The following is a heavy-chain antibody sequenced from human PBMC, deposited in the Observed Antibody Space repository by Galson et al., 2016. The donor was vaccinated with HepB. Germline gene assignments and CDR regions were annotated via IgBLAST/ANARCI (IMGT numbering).Heavy chain of an antibody. CDR2: IAPNDPYG. CDR1: GYRFMDYW. V-gene: IGHV5-10-1*01. D-gene: IGHD3-3*01. J-gene: IGHJ4*02. Sequence: QSGAEVKKPGESLRISCKGSGYRFMDYWINWVRLVPGKGLEWMGRIAPNDPYGHYSPSFQGHVTFSADKTINTAYLQWTTLEASDTAIYFCATSALRGRGIDFWGQGTLVTVSS. CDR3: ATSALRGRGIDF.